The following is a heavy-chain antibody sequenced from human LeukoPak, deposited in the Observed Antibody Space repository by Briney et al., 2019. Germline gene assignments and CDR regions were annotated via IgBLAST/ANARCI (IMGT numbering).Heavy chain of an antibody. J-gene: IGHJ6*02. D-gene: IGHD3-3*01. CDR3: ARGGPFWSGYRPLYYYYYGMDV. Sequence: PSETVSLTCIVSGGSISSSSYNWGWIRQSPGKGLEWIGSIYYSGSTYYNPSLKSRLTISVDTSKNQFSLNLSSVTAADTAVYYCARGGPFWSGYRPLYYYYYGMDVWGQGTTVTVSS. CDR2: IYYSGST. CDR1: GGSISSSSYN. V-gene: IGHV4-39*01.